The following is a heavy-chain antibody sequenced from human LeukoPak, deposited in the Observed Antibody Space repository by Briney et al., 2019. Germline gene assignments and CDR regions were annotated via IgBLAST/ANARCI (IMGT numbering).Heavy chain of an antibody. Sequence: GASVKVSCKASGGTFSSYAICWVRQAPGQGLEWMGGIIPIFGTANYAQKFQGRVTITADESTSTAYMELSSLRSEDTAVYYCALGALWFGYTTYGMDVWGQGTTVTVSS. D-gene: IGHD3-10*01. CDR3: ALGALWFGYTTYGMDV. CDR1: GGTFSSYA. CDR2: IIPIFGTA. V-gene: IGHV1-69*13. J-gene: IGHJ6*02.